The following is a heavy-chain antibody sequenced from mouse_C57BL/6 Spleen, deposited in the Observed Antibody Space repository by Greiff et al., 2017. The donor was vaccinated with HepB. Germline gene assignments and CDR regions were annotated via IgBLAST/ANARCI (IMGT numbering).Heavy chain of an antibody. Sequence: QVQLKESGPGLVAPSQSLSITCTVSGFSFTSYAISWVRQPPGKGLEWLGVIWTGGGTNYNSALKSRLSISKDNSKSQVFLKMNSLQTDDTARYYCARTLYYSNYQYYFDYWGQGTTLTVSS. CDR2: IWTGGGT. J-gene: IGHJ2*01. V-gene: IGHV2-9-1*01. CDR1: GFSFTSYA. CDR3: ARTLYYSNYQYYFDY. D-gene: IGHD2-5*01.